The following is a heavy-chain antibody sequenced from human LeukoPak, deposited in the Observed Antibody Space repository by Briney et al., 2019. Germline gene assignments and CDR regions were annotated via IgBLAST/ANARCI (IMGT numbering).Heavy chain of an antibody. CDR1: GGSISGYY. J-gene: IGHJ4*02. CDR2: IYYSGST. Sequence: SETLSLTCTVSGGSISGYYWSWIRQPPGKRLEWIAYIYYSGSTTYNPSLKSRATISVDTSKNQFPLKLRSVTAADTAVYYCARHSAYYDYWGQGTLVTVSS. CDR3: ARHSAYYDY. V-gene: IGHV4-59*08. D-gene: IGHD3-22*01.